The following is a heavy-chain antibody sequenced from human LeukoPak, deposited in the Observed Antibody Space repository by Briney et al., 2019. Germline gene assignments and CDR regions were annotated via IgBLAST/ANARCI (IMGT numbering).Heavy chain of an antibody. CDR1: GGSFSGYY. CDR3: ARLYCSSTSCYGGYFDY. D-gene: IGHD2-2*01. V-gene: IGHV4-34*01. CDR2: INHSGST. Sequence: SETLSLTCAVYGGSFSGYYWSWIRQPPGKGLEWIGEINHSGSTNYNPSLKSRVTISVDKSKNQFSLKLSSVTTADTAVYYCARLYCSSTSCYGGYFDYWGQGTLVTVSS. J-gene: IGHJ4*02.